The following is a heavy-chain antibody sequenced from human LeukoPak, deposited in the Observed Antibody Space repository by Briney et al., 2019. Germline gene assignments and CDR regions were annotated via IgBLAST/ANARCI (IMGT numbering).Heavy chain of an antibody. CDR3: ARDFYASGFYFWFDP. CDR1: GGSFSGYY. CDR2: ISPSGTI. D-gene: IGHD2/OR15-2a*01. J-gene: IGHJ5*02. V-gene: IGHV4-4*07. Sequence: SETLSLTCAVYGGSFSGYYWSWIRQPAGKGLEWIGRISPSGTIHYNPSLGSRVTMSVDTSKNYFSLRLSSVIAADTAVYYCARDFYASGFYFWFDPWGQGILVTVSS.